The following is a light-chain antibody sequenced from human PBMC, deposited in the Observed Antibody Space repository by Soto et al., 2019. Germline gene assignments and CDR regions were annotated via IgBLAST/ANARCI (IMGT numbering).Light chain of an antibody. Sequence: IVITQSPATLSVAPGESVTFSCRASQGVSRKLAWYQHKPGQAHRLLVYGASTRASGIPARFSGSGSGTDFTLTISSLEPEDFAVYYGQQRSNWPTITFGQGTRLEIK. CDR1: QGVSRK. V-gene: IGKV3-11*01. CDR2: GAS. J-gene: IGKJ5*01. CDR3: QQRSNWPTIT.